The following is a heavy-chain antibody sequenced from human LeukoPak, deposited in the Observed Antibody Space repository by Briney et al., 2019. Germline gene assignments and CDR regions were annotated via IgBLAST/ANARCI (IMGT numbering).Heavy chain of an antibody. Sequence: PSETLSLTCAVSGGSISSSSYYWGWIRQPPGKGLEWIGSINYTRSTYYNPSLKSRVTISVDTSKNQFSLKLTSVTAADTAVYYCARGVTMIVVVIHDWYFDLWGRGTLVTVSS. D-gene: IGHD3-22*01. CDR3: ARGVTMIVVVIHDWYFDL. CDR1: GGSISSSSYY. CDR2: INYTRST. V-gene: IGHV4-39*01. J-gene: IGHJ2*01.